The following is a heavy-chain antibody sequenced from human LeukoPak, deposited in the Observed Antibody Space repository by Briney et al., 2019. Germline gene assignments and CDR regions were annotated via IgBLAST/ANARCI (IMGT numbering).Heavy chain of an antibody. J-gene: IGHJ3*02. D-gene: IGHD3-9*01. CDR3: AREYYDILTGYSHDAFDI. Sequence: PGGSLRLSCAASGFTFSSYWMHWVRQAPGKGLVWVSRINSDGSSTSYADSVKGRFTISRDNAKNTLYLQMNSLRAEDTAVYYCAREYYDILTGYSHDAFDIWGQGTMDTVSS. CDR2: INSDGSST. CDR1: GFTFSSYW. V-gene: IGHV3-74*01.